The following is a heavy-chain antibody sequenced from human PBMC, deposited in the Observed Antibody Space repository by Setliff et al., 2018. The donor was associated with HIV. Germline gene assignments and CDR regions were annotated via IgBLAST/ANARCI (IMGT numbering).Heavy chain of an antibody. V-gene: IGHV4-39*07. CDR3: ARGGAVSADFDS. J-gene: IGHJ5*01. CDR2: IYYDGRT. Sequence: SETLSLTCTVSGGSIRTGAYYWGWIRQPPGKGLEWIGSIYYDGRTFYKPSLKSRLTISVDTSKNQFSLSLNSVTAAYTAVYFCARGGAVSADFDSWGQGTLVTVSS. CDR1: GGSIRTGAYY. D-gene: IGHD3-16*01.